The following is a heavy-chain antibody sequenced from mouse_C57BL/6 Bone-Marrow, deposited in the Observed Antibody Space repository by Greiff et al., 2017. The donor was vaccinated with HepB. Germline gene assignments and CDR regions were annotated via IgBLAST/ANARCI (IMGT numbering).Heavy chain of an antibody. Sequence: VQLQQSGAELVKPGASVKISCKASGYAFSSYWMNWVKQRPGKGLEWIGQIYPGDGDTNYNGKFKGKATLTADKSSSTAYMQLSSLTSEDSAVYFCARSWLLRLYAMDYWGQGTSVTVSS. CDR3: ARSWLLRLYAMDY. CDR1: GYAFSSYW. J-gene: IGHJ4*01. V-gene: IGHV1-80*01. CDR2: IYPGDGDT. D-gene: IGHD1-2*01.